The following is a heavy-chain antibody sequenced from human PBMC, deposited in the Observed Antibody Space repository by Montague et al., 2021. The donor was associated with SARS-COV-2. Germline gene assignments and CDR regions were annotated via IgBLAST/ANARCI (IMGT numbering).Heavy chain of an antibody. V-gene: IGHV4-59*01. CDR1: GGSISSYY. CDR2: IYYGGST. D-gene: IGHD5-24*01. Sequence: SETLSLTCTVSGGSISSYYWSWIRQPPGKGLEWIGYIYYGGSTNYNPSXXSRVTISVDTSKNQFSLKLSSVTAADTAVYYCARVFPRWLQFDPYFDYWGQGTLATVSS. CDR3: ARVFPRWLQFDPYFDY. J-gene: IGHJ4*02.